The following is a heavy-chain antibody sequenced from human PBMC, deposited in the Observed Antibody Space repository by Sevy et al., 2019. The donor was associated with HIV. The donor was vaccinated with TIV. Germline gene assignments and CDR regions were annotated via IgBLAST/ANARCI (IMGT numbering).Heavy chain of an antibody. CDR3: ALGYSSGWNNGAFDI. CDR1: GFTFSSYS. CDR2: ISSSSSTI. D-gene: IGHD6-19*01. J-gene: IGHJ3*02. Sequence: GGSLRLSCAASGFTFSSYSMNWVRQAPGKGLEWVSYISSSSSTIYYADSVKGRFTISRDNAKNSLYLQMNSLRDEETAVYYCALGYSSGWNNGAFDIWGQGTMVTVSS. V-gene: IGHV3-48*02.